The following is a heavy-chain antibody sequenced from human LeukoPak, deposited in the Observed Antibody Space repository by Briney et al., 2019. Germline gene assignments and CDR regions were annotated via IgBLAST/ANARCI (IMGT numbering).Heavy chain of an antibody. J-gene: IGHJ4*02. V-gene: IGHV4-59*01. Sequence: SGTLSLTRAVSGGSPSSFLWSWMRPPPGPGRGWIGYIDSSGSTHYNPSLKSRVPISVETSKNQCSLKLSSVTAADTAVYYCARLYNGKRPPDWWGQGTLVTVSS. CDR3: ARLYNGKRPPDW. D-gene: IGHD1-14*01. CDR2: IDSSGST. CDR1: GGSPSSFL.